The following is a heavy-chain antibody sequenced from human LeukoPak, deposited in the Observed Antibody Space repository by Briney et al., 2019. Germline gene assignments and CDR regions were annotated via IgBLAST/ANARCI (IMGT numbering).Heavy chain of an antibody. J-gene: IGHJ6*02. CDR3: ARAEYSGSYYYYYGMDV. D-gene: IGHD1-26*01. V-gene: IGHV4-61*02. CDR1: GGSISSGDYY. Sequence: SQTLSLTCTVSGGSISSGDYYWSWIRQPAGKGLEWIGRIYTSGSTNYNPSLKSRVTMSVDTSKNQFSLKLSSVTAADTAVYYCARAEYSGSYYYYYGMDVWGQGTTVTVSS. CDR2: IYTSGST.